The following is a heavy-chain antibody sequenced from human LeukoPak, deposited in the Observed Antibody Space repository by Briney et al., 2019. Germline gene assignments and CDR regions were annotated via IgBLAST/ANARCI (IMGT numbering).Heavy chain of an antibody. CDR3: ASGSSYYFDY. J-gene: IGHJ4*02. CDR1: GVSISSGSYY. Sequence: SETLSLTCTVSGVSISSGSYYWSWIRQPAGKGLEWIGRIHTSGNTNYNPSLKSRVTISVDTSKNQFSLKLSSVTAADTAVYYCASGSSYYFDYWGQGTLVTVSS. CDR2: IHTSGNT. V-gene: IGHV4-61*02. D-gene: IGHD3-10*01.